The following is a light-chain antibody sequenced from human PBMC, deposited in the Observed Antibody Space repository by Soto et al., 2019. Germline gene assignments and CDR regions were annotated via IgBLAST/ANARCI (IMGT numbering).Light chain of an antibody. J-gene: IGKJ5*01. V-gene: IGKV2-30*01. CDR2: QIS. CDR3: VQTIRWPYT. Sequence: DVVMNQSPLSLPVTLGQPASFSCRSSQGLASSNGNTYLSWFQQRPGQSPRRLIYQISNRDSGVPDRFSGSGSGTDFTLKISRVEAADVGIYYWVQTIRWPYTFGQGTRLEIK. CDR1: QGLASSNGNTY.